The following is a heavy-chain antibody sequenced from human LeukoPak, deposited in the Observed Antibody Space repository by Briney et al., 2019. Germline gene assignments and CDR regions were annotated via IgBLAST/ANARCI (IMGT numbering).Heavy chain of an antibody. V-gene: IGHV1-18*01. Sequence: ASVKVSCKASGYTFTSYGISWVRQAPGQGLEWMGWISAYNGNTNYAQKLQGRVTMTTDTSTSTAYMELRSLRSDDTAVYYCARWDYYDSSGYLFDYWGQRTLVTVSS. CDR1: GYTFTSYG. CDR3: ARWDYYDSSGYLFDY. J-gene: IGHJ4*02. D-gene: IGHD3-22*01. CDR2: ISAYNGNT.